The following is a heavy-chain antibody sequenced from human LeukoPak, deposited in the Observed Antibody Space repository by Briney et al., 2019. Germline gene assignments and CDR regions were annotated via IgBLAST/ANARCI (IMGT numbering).Heavy chain of an antibody. CDR2: ISGSDGST. CDR3: AKDEESGYSYGYLDY. CDR1: GFTFSSYA. Sequence: GGSLRLSCAASGFTFSSYAMSWVRQAPGKGLEWVSAISGSDGSTYYADSVKGRFTISRDNSKNTLYLQMNSLRAEDTAVYYCAKDEESGYSYGYLDYWGQGTLVTVSS. D-gene: IGHD5-18*01. J-gene: IGHJ4*02. V-gene: IGHV3-23*01.